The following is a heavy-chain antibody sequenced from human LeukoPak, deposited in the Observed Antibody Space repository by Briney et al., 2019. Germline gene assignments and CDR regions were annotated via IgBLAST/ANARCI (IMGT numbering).Heavy chain of an antibody. V-gene: IGHV3-74*01. D-gene: IGHD5-12*01. CDR2: IKTDGSSLDGSST. Sequence: GGSLRLSCAASGFSFSSYWMHWVRQAPGKGLVWVSHIKTDGSSLDGSSTSYADSVKGRFTISRDNAKNTLYLQMGSLRAEDTAVYYCVRDGYAFDVWGQGTMVTVSS. J-gene: IGHJ3*01. CDR3: VRDGYAFDV. CDR1: GFSFSSYW.